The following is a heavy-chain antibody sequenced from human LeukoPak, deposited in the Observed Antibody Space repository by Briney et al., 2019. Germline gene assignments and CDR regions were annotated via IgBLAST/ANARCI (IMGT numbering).Heavy chain of an antibody. V-gene: IGHV4-38-2*02. CDR3: ATLEAYYYDSSGDYYEGDWFDP. D-gene: IGHD3-22*01. Sequence: SETLSLTCIVSGYSITSGHYWGWIRQPPGQGLEWIGSIYHSGSTYYTPSLRSRVTMSVDTSKNQFSLKLKSVTASDTAVYYCATLEAYYYDSSGDYYEGDWFDPWGQGTLVTVSS. CDR2: IYHSGST. J-gene: IGHJ5*02. CDR1: GYSITSGHY.